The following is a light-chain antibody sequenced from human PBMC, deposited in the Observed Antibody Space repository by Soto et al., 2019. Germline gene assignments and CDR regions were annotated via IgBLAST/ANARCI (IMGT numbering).Light chain of an antibody. J-gene: IGKJ5*01. Sequence: EIVLAQSPGIESLSPGERAILSCRASQSVSTFLAWFQQKPGQPPRLLIYNASNRTTGIPARFSGSGSGTDFTLTISSLEPEDFAVYYCQQRGDWPPITFGQGARLEIK. CDR2: NAS. V-gene: IGKV3-11*01. CDR1: QSVSTF. CDR3: QQRGDWPPIT.